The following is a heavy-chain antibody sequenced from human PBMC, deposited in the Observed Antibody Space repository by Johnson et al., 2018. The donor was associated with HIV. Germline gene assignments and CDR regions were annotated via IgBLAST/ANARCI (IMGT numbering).Heavy chain of an antibody. CDR1: GFTFDDFG. V-gene: IGHV3-20*04. J-gene: IGHJ3*02. Sequence: VQLVESGGGVVRPGGSLRLCCAASGFTFDDFGMSWVRQAPGKGLEWVARVNNYGNLTDYADSVKGRFTISRDNSKNKLYLQMNSLRAEDTAVYYCARPHIVVVTAGYAFDIWGQGTMVTVSS. CDR2: VNNYGNLT. D-gene: IGHD2-21*02. CDR3: ARPHIVVVTAGYAFDI.